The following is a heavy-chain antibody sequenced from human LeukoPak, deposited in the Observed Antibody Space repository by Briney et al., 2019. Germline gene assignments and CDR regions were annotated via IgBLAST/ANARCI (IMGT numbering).Heavy chain of an antibody. J-gene: IGHJ4*02. V-gene: IGHV3-7*01. CDR3: ARDRYDFWSGYHPLDY. CDR2: IRQDGSEK. D-gene: IGHD3-3*01. CDR1: GTTFSSYW. Sequence: GGSLRLSCAASGTTFSSYWMSWVRQAPGKGLEWVANIRQDGSEKYYVDSVKGRFTISRDNAKNSLYLQMNSLRAEDTAVYFCARDRYDFWSGYHPLDYWGQGTLVTVSS.